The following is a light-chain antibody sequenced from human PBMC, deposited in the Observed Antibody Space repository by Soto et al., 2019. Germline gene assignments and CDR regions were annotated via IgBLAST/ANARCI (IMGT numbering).Light chain of an antibody. J-gene: IGLJ1*01. Sequence: QSVLTQPPSVSGAPGQRVTISCTGSTSNIGAGYDVNWYQQLPGTVPKLLIHGNNIRPSGVPDRFSGSKSDTSASLAITGLQTEDEADYYCQSYDSSLSALYVFGTGTKLTVL. CDR2: GNN. V-gene: IGLV1-40*01. CDR3: QSYDSSLSALYV. CDR1: TSNIGAGYD.